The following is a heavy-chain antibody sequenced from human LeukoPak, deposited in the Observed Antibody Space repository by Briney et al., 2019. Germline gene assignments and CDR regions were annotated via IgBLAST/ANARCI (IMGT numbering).Heavy chain of an antibody. D-gene: IGHD1-14*01. CDR1: GFTFSSYS. Sequence: GGSLRLSCEASGFTFSSYSMNWVRQAPGKGLEWVSSISSGSYHIYYADAVKGRFTISRDNAKNSLYLQMNSLRAEDTAVYYCAKATGYLLWGQGTLVTVSS. CDR3: AKATGYLL. V-gene: IGHV3-21*04. CDR2: ISSGSYHI. J-gene: IGHJ4*02.